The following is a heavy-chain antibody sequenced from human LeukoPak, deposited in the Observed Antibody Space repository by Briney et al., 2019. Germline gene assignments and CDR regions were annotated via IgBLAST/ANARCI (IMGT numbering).Heavy chain of an antibody. V-gene: IGHV4-59*01. CDR3: ARYLRQPGTFYLDH. CDR2: IYYSGST. D-gene: IGHD3-16*01. Sequence: SEALSLTCTVSGASISSDYWTWIRQPPGMGLEWIGYIYYSGSTNYNPSLKSRITMSVDTSRNQFSLELPSVTAADSAVYYCARYLRQPGTFYLDHWGQGTLVTVSS. J-gene: IGHJ4*02. CDR1: GASISSDY.